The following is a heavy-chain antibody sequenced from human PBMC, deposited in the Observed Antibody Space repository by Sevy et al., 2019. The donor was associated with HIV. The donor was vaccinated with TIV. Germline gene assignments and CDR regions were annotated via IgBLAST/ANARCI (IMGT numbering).Heavy chain of an antibody. V-gene: IGHV3-48*01. CDR3: ARVTVGGPRNSGGSGMDV. CDR2: ISSSSSTI. D-gene: IGHD1-26*01. J-gene: IGHJ6*02. Sequence: GGSLRLSCAASGFTFSSYSMNWVRQAPGKGLEWVSYISSSSSTIYYADSVKGRFTISRDNAKNSLYLQMNSLRAEDTAVYYCARVTVGGPRNSGGSGMDVWGQGTTVTVSS. CDR1: GFTFSSYS.